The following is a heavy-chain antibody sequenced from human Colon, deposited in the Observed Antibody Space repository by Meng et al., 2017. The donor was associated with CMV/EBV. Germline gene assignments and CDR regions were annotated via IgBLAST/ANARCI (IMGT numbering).Heavy chain of an antibody. Sequence: VQLLETGGGLGHPGGSLGLSCAASGFTFSIYGTYVFRHAPGKGLEWVSGITASGASTYYADSVKCRFTISRDNSKNTLYLQMNSLRADDTAVYYCAKNWGNDFWGQGTLVTVSS. CDR2: ITASGAST. D-gene: IGHD3-16*01. J-gene: IGHJ4*02. CDR1: GFTFSIYG. CDR3: AKNWGNDF. V-gene: IGHV3-23*01.